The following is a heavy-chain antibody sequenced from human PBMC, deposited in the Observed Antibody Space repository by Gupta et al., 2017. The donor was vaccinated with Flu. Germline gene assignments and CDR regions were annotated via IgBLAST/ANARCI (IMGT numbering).Heavy chain of an antibody. J-gene: IGHJ4*02. V-gene: IGHV3-48*03. CDR1: GCPFRRSE. Sequence: EVQLVEYGGGWVQSGGSLRLSCAASGCPFRRSEMHRVSRAPGTGRAVVAYSRSRCSTIYYADSVKGRFTISRDNAKNSLYLQMNSLRAEDTAVYYCARESLGWGYWGQGTLGTVSS. CDR3: ARESLGWGY. CDR2: SRSRCSTI. D-gene: IGHD2-15*01.